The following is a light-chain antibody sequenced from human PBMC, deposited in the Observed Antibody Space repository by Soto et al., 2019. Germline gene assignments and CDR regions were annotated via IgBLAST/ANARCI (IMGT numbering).Light chain of an antibody. V-gene: IGLV2-14*01. CDR3: SSYTSSTTRWI. Sequence: QSALTQPASVSGSLGQSITISCTGSRSDIGSYDFVSWYQHHPGKAPKLLIFQVTGRPSGVSSRFSGSKSDYTASLTISGLQPEDEADYYCSSYTSSTTRWIFGGGTKLTVL. J-gene: IGLJ3*02. CDR2: QVT. CDR1: RSDIGSYDF.